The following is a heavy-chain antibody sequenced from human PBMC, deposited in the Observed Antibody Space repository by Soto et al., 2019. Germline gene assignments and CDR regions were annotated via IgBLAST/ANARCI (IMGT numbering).Heavy chain of an antibody. CDR3: AREWEMTTVSSTPDVDY. V-gene: IGHV1-2*02. CDR1: GYTFTGYY. CDR2: INPNSGGT. J-gene: IGHJ4*02. Sequence: ASVKVSCKASGYTFTGYYMHWVRQAPGQGLEWMGWINPNSGGTNYAQKFQGRVTMTRDTSISTAYMELSRLRSDDTAVYYCAREWEMTTVSSTPDVDYWGQGTLVTVSS. D-gene: IGHD4-17*01.